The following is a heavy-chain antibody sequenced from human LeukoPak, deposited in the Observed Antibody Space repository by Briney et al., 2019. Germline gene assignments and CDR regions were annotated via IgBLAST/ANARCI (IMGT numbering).Heavy chain of an antibody. D-gene: IGHD1-26*01. J-gene: IGHJ4*02. Sequence: SETLSLTCTVSGGSFSSGGHYWSWIRQHPGKGLEWIGYISYSGSTYYNPSLKSRVTISVDTSKNQFSLKLSSVTAADTAVYYCVRDSGSYYFDYWGQGTLVTVSS. V-gene: IGHV4-31*03. CDR1: GGSFSSGGHY. CDR3: VRDSGSYYFDY. CDR2: ISYSGST.